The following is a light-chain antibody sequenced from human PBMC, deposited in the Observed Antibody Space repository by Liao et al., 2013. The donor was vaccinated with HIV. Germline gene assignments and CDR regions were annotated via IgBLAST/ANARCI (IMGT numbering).Light chain of an antibody. CDR2: QDS. V-gene: IGLV3-1*01. J-gene: IGLJ3*02. CDR3: QAWDRSTL. Sequence: SYELTQPPSVSVSPGQTASITCSGDNLRHKYASWYQQKPGQSPVLVIYQDSKRPSGIPERFSGSNSGNTATLTISGTQAMDEADYYCQAWDRSTLFGGGTKLTVL. CDR1: NLRHKY.